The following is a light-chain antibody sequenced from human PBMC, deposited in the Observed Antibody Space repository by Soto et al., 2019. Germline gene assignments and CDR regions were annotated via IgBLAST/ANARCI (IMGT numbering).Light chain of an antibody. CDR2: GAS. CDR1: QSVDRNS. V-gene: IGKV3-20*01. Sequence: IVLTQSPDTLSLSPGDRATLSCRASQSVDRNSLAWYQLQRGQPPRLLIYGASNRVTGIPDRFSGSGSGTDFTLTIKRLEPEDFALYFCHQYGTSVPHTFGQGTNLQIK. J-gene: IGKJ2*01. CDR3: HQYGTSVPHT.